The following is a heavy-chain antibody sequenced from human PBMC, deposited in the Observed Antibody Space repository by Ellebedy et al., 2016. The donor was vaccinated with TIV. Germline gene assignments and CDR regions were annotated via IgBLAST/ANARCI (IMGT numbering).Heavy chain of an antibody. Sequence: ASVKVSXXASGYTFTSYGISWVRQAPGQGLEWMGWISAYNGNTNYAQKLQGRVTLTTDTSTSTAYMELRSLRSDDTAVYYCARDARGYDRPFDYWGQGTLVTVSS. V-gene: IGHV1-18*01. CDR3: ARDARGYDRPFDY. J-gene: IGHJ4*02. D-gene: IGHD5-12*01. CDR2: ISAYNGNT. CDR1: GYTFTSYG.